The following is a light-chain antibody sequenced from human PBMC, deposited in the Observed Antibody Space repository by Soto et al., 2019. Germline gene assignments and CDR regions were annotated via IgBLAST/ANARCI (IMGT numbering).Light chain of an antibody. Sequence: EIVLTQSPGTLSLSPGERATLSCRASQSVSSNYLAWYQQKPGQAPSLLIYDASSRATGIPDRFSGSGSGTDFTLTISRLEPEDFAMYYCQQYGSSAPIPFGQGTRLEIE. V-gene: IGKV3-20*01. CDR1: QSVSSNY. CDR3: QQYGSSAPIP. CDR2: DAS. J-gene: IGKJ5*01.